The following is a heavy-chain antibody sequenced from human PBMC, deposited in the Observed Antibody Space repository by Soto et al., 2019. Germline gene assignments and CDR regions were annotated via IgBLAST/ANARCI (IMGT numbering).Heavy chain of an antibody. CDR3: ARGYCSGGSCYDPFDY. J-gene: IGHJ4*02. D-gene: IGHD2-15*01. CDR1: GYSFSSYW. V-gene: IGHV5-51*01. Sequence: GESLKISCKGSGYSFSSYWIGWVRQMPEKGLEWMGIIYPGYSDTRYSPSFQGQVPISADKSISTAYLQWSSLKASDAAMYYCARGYCSGGSCYDPFDYWGQGTLVTVSS. CDR2: IYPGYSDT.